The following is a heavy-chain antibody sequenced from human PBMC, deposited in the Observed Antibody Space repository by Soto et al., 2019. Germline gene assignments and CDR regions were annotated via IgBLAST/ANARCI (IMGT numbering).Heavy chain of an antibody. CDR2: VYYRGST. J-gene: IGHJ5*02. CDR1: GGSIRRRGYY. Sequence: TLSLPFTVTGGSIRRRGYYWSSIRQRPGEGLEWIGFVYYRGSTDYNPSLRSRMTISADTSRNQFYLDVSSVNVADTAIYYCAASGAPEGDWFDPWGQGILVTVSS. D-gene: IGHD2-8*02. V-gene: IGHV4-31*03. CDR3: AASGAPEGDWFDP.